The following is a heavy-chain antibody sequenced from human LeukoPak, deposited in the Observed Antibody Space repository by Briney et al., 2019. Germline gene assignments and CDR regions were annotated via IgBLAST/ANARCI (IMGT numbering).Heavy chain of an antibody. CDR1: GFTFSNYW. Sequence: PGGSLRLSCAASGFTFSNYWMHWVRQAPGKGLVWVSRINTDGSSTSYVDSVKGRFTISRDNSKNTLYLQMNSLRAEDTAVYYCAKPAISSSGWYYDYWGQGTLVTVSS. V-gene: IGHV3-74*01. CDR2: INTDGSST. CDR3: AKPAISSSGWYYDY. J-gene: IGHJ4*02. D-gene: IGHD6-19*01.